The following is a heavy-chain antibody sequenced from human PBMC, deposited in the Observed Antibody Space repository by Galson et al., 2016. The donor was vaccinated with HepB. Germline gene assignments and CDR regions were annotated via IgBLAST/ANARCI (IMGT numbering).Heavy chain of an antibody. J-gene: IGHJ4*02. D-gene: IGHD1-1*01. Sequence: SVKVSCKASGYTFRNYGIIWVRQAPGQGLEWMGRISADNGNTIFAREFQDRLTMTTNTSTSAAFMELKSRRSDDTAVYYCAREGRTGGNWPSDFWGQGTLVTVSS. CDR1: GYTFRNYG. CDR2: ISADNGNT. V-gene: IGHV1-18*01. CDR3: AREGRTGGNWPSDF.